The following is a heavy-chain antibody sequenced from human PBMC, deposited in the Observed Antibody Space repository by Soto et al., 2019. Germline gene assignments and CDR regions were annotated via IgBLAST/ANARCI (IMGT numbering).Heavy chain of an antibody. Sequence: PSETLSLTCVVSGYSISSGYYWGWIRQPPGKGLEWIGNVHHSGITYYNPSLKSRVSISRDTSKNHYSLNLSSVTAADTAGYYCARAGDTMIRGVIIMNYYGMDVWGHGTTVTVSS. J-gene: IGHJ6*02. CDR2: VHHSGIT. D-gene: IGHD3-10*01. CDR3: ARAGDTMIRGVIIMNYYGMDV. CDR1: GYSISSGYY. V-gene: IGHV4-38-2*01.